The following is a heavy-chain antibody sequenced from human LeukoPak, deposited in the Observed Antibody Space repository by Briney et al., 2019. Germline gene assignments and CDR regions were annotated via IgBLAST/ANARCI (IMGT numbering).Heavy chain of an antibody. V-gene: IGHV1-8*01. CDR2: MNPNSGNT. CDR3: AREGTSFYGMGV. CDR1: GYTFTSYD. J-gene: IGHJ6*02. D-gene: IGHD2-2*01. Sequence: GASVKVSCKASGYTFTSYDINWVRQATGQGLEWMGWMNPNSGNTGYAQKFQGRVTMTWNTSISTAYMELSSLRSEDTGVYYCAREGTSFYGMGVWGQGTTVTVSS.